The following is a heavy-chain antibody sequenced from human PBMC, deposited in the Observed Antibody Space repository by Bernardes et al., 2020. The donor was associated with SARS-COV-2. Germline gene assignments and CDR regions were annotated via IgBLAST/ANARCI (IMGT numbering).Heavy chain of an antibody. CDR2: IYSGGNT. CDR1: GFIVSSNY. CDR3: AREARYNDYLTPIDY. V-gene: IGHV3-53*01. J-gene: IGHJ4*02. Sequence: GGPLRLSCADSGFIVSSNYVSWVRQAPGKGLEWVSVIYSGGNTYYADSVKGRFTISRDNSQNTLNLQMNSLRAEDTAVYYCAREARYNDYLTPIDYWGQGTLVTVSS. D-gene: IGHD5-12*01.